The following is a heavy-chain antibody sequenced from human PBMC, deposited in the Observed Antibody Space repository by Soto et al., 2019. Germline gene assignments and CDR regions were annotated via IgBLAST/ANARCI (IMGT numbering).Heavy chain of an antibody. Sequence: GGSLRLSCVASGFIFSDYAMTWVRQAPGKGLEWVAPISASAGNIEYADSLKGRFTISRDNSKNTLYLQLNGLTADDTAIHSCAKVQGGWGYFDLWGPGLLVTLSS. CDR2: ISASAGNI. V-gene: IGHV3-23*01. D-gene: IGHD3-16*01. CDR3: AKVQGGWGYFDL. CDR1: GFIFSDYA. J-gene: IGHJ2*01.